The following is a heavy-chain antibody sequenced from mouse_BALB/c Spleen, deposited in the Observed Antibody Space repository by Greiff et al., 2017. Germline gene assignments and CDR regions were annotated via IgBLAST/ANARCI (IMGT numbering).Heavy chain of an antibody. CDR3: AREGTYFDY. J-gene: IGHJ2*01. CDR1: GYTFTDYW. D-gene: IGHD3-3*01. CDR2: IDTSDSYT. Sequence: QVQLQQPGAELVMPGASVKMSCKASGYTFTDYWMHWVKQRPGQGLEWIGAIDTSDSYTSYNQKFKGKATLTVDESSSTAYMQLSSLTSEDSAVYYCAREGTYFDYWGQGTTLTVSS. V-gene: IGHV1-69*01.